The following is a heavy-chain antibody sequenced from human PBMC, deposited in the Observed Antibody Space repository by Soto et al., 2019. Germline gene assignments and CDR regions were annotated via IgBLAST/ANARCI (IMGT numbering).Heavy chain of an antibody. CDR2: ISADNGNT. Sequence: QVQLVQSGAEVKKPGASVKVSCKASGYTFTNFGISWVRQAPGQGLEWMGWISADNGNTNYAQNFQGRVTMTTDTYTSTAYMELRSLRAEDTVVYYCARGGTPMAYWGQGTRVTVSS. J-gene: IGHJ4*02. D-gene: IGHD3-16*01. CDR1: GYTFTNFG. V-gene: IGHV1-18*01. CDR3: ARGGTPMAY.